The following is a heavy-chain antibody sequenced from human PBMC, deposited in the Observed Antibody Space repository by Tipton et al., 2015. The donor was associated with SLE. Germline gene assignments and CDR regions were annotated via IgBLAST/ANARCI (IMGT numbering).Heavy chain of an antibody. V-gene: IGHV3-7*03. Sequence: GSLRLSCAASGFTLSSYNMNWVRQAPGKGLEWVANTNQDESEKNYVDSVKGRFTISRDNAKKSLYLQMNSLRAEDTAVYYCARDRGYSTFDYWGQGTLVTVSS. CDR3: ARDRGYSTFDY. D-gene: IGHD4-11*01. J-gene: IGHJ4*02. CDR1: GFTLSSYN. CDR2: TNQDESEK.